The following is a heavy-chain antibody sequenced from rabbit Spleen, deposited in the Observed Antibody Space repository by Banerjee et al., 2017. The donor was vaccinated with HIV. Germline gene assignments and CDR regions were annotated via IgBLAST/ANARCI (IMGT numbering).Heavy chain of an antibody. V-gene: IGHV1S40*01. CDR2: IYGGSAGTI. CDR1: GFSFSSSDY. Sequence: QSLEESGGDLVKPGASLTLTCTASGFSFSSSDYMCWVRQAPGKGLEWISCIYGGSAGTIDYASWAKGRFTISKASSTTVTLQLNSLTAADTATYFCARDAGSGDYIDVYFNLWGQGTLVTVS. CDR3: ARDAGSGDYIDVYFNL. J-gene: IGHJ4*01. D-gene: IGHD8-1*01.